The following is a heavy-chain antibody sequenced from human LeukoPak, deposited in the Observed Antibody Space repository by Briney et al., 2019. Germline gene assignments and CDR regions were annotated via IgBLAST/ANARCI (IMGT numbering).Heavy chain of an antibody. Sequence: SGPTLVNPTQTLTLTCTFSGFSLSTSGVGVGWIRQPPGKALEWLALIYWDDDKRYSPSLKSRLTITKDTSKNQVVPTMTNMDPVDTATYYCAHSGNSRGIAARPFDYWGQGTLVTVSS. J-gene: IGHJ4*02. D-gene: IGHD6-6*01. V-gene: IGHV2-5*02. CDR3: AHSGNSRGIAARPFDY. CDR2: IYWDDDK. CDR1: GFSLSTSGVG.